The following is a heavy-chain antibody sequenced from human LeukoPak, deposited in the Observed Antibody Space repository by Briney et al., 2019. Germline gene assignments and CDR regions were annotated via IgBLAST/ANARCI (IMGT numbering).Heavy chain of an antibody. Sequence: PSETLSLTCTVSGGSINSNTYYWGWIRQPPGKGLEWIGSMFYTGSTYYNPSLKSRVTISVDRSKNQFSLKLSSVTAADTAVYYCARGLGRWLQLRWFDPWGQGTLVTVSS. J-gene: IGHJ5*02. CDR2: MFYTGST. V-gene: IGHV4-39*07. CDR3: ARGLGRWLQLRWFDP. CDR1: GGSINSNTYY. D-gene: IGHD5-24*01.